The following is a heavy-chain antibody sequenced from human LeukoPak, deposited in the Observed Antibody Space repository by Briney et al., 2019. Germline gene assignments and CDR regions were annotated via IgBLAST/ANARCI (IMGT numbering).Heavy chain of an antibody. V-gene: IGHV3-64D*09. CDR2: ISSNGGST. CDR3: ARNCGGDCYSGYFDY. CDR1: GFTFSSYA. J-gene: IGHJ4*02. Sequence: GGSLRLSCSASGFTFSSYAMHWVRQAPGKGLEYVSVISSNGGSTYYADSVKGRFTISRDNSKNTLYLQMSSLRAEDTAVYYCARNCGGDCYSGYFDYWGQGTLVTVSS. D-gene: IGHD2-21*02.